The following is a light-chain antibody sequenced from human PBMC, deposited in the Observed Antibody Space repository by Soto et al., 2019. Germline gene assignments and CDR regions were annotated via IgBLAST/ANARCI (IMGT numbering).Light chain of an antibody. V-gene: IGLV2-14*03. Sequence: QSALTQPASVSGSPGQSITISCTGTSSDVGGYNYVSWYQHHPGKAPKLVIYDVNDRSSGVSNRFSGSNSGNTASLTISGLQPEDEADYYCCSYTTTTTLVVFGGGTKVTVL. CDR3: CSYTTTTTLVV. J-gene: IGLJ2*01. CDR1: SSDVGGYNY. CDR2: DVN.